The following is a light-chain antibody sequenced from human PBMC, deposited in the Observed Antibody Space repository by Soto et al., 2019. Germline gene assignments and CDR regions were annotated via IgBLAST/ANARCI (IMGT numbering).Light chain of an antibody. CDR1: QTVKNDY. CDR3: QQYGSSPLT. J-gene: IGKJ4*01. V-gene: IGKV3-20*01. Sequence: ETVLTQSPGTLSLSPGEGATLSCRVSQTVKNDYLAWYQQRRGLPPRLLIFGASGRATGIPDRFSGSGSGTDFTLTITRLEPEDFAVYYCQQYGSSPLTFGGGTKVETK. CDR2: GAS.